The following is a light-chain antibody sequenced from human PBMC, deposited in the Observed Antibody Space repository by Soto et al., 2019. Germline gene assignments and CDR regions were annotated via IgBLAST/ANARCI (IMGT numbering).Light chain of an antibody. V-gene: IGLV1-44*01. CDR1: SSNIGSNT. J-gene: IGLJ1*01. CDR3: SAWDDSLNGYV. Sequence: QSVLTQPPSASGTPGQRVTISCSGSSSNIGSNTVNWYQQLPGTAPKLLIYSNSQRPSGVPDRFSGSKSGTSASLAIRGLQSEDEADYYCSAWDDSLNGYVFGTGTQLTVL. CDR2: SNS.